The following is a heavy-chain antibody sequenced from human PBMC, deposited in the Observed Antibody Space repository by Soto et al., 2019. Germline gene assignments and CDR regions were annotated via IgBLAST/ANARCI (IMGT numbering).Heavy chain of an antibody. D-gene: IGHD5-18*01. J-gene: IGHJ4*02. CDR1: GFIFSDYY. CDR3: AREDRYGTYYFDY. V-gene: IGHV3-11*01. Sequence: QVQLVESGGGLVKPGGSLRLSCAASGFIFSDYYMSWIRQAPGKGLEWISYISSSGSIIHYADSVKGRFTISRDNAKNSLYLQLSSLRADDTAVYYCAREDRYGTYYFDYWGQGTLVTVSS. CDR2: ISSSGSII.